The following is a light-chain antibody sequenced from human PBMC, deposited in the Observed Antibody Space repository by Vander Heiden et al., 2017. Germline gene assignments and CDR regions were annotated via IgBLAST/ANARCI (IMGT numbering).Light chain of an antibody. CDR3: RQEDNYPET. J-gene: IGKJ1*01. CDR1: QGIRND. V-gene: IGKV1-6*01. CDR2: GAS. Sequence: AIQMTQSPSSLPASVGDRVTITCRASQGIRNDLGWYQQKPGKAPKLLIYGASSLHSGVPSRFSGSGSGTDFTLTISSLQPEDFATYYCRQEDNYPETFGQGTKVEIK.